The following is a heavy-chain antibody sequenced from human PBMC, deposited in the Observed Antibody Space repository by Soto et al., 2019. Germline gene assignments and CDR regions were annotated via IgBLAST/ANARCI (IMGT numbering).Heavy chain of an antibody. CDR3: ARIERYFDWLFPPLYYFDY. CDR2: IFSNDEK. V-gene: IGHV2-26*01. Sequence: QVTLKESGPVLVKPTETLTLTCTVSGFSLSNARMGVSWIRQPPGKALEWLAHIFSNDEKSYSTSLKSRLTISKNTSKSQVVLTMTNMDHVDTATYYCARIERYFDWLFPPLYYFDYWGQGTLVTVSS. CDR1: GFSLSNARMG. J-gene: IGHJ4*02. D-gene: IGHD3-9*01.